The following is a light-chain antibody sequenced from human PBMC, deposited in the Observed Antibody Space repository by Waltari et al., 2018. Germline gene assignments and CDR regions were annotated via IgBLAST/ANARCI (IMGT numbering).Light chain of an antibody. J-gene: IGLJ3*02. V-gene: IGLV2-14*03. Sequence: QSALTQPASVSGSPGQSITISCTGTSSDVGGYNYVSWYQQHPGKAPKLMIYDVNNRPPGVSNRCSGSKSGNRASLTVSGLQAEDEADYYCSSFTSSSTWVFGGGTKLTVL. CDR2: DVN. CDR3: SSFTSSSTWV. CDR1: SSDVGGYNY.